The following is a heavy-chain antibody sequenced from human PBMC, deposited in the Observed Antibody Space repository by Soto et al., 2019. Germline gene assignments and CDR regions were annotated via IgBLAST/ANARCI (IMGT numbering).Heavy chain of an antibody. CDR2: IRSKANSYAT. D-gene: IGHD6-19*01. V-gene: IGHV3-73*02. J-gene: IGHJ4*02. Sequence: EVQLVESGGGLVQPGGSLKLSCAASGFTFSGSAMHWVRQASGKGLEWVGRIRSKANSYATAYAASVKGRFTISRDDSKNTAYLLMNSLKTEDTAVYYCTRHDPQWLVENWGQGTLVTVSS. CDR3: TRHDPQWLVEN. CDR1: GFTFSGSA.